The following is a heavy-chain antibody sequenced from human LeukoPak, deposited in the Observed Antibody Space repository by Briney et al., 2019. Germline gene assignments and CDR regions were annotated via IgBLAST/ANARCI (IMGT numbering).Heavy chain of an antibody. D-gene: IGHD1-26*01. J-gene: IGHJ2*01. Sequence: SETLSLTCTVSGGFISTYYWSWIRQPPGKGLEWIGYIYYSGSTNYNPSLKSRVTISVDTSKNQFSLKLSSVTAADTAVYYCARDRPATENWYLDLWGRGTLVTVSS. CDR3: ARDRPATENWYLDL. V-gene: IGHV4-59*01. CDR1: GGFISTYY. CDR2: IYYSGST.